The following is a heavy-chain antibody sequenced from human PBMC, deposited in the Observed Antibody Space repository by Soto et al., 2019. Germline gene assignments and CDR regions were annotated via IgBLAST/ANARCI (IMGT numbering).Heavy chain of an antibody. V-gene: IGHV1-24*01. Sequence: ASVKVSCKVSGYTLSEVSMHWVRQAPGKGLEWMGGFDPEDGERFYAQKFQGRVSMTEDTSTDTAYMELRSLRSDDTAVYYCATSCGGDCYSIGIDYWGQGTLVTVSS. J-gene: IGHJ4*02. CDR1: GYTLSEVS. CDR3: ATSCGGDCYSIGIDY. D-gene: IGHD2-21*02. CDR2: FDPEDGER.